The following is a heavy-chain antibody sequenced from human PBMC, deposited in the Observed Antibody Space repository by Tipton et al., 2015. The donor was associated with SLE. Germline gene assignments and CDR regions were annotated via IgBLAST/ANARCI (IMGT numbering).Heavy chain of an antibody. V-gene: IGHV4-59*12. CDR1: GGSISSYY. D-gene: IGHD3-10*01. CDR2: IHYSGST. J-gene: IGHJ4*02. CDR3: ATSGMARGSFDY. Sequence: TLSLTCTVSGGSISSYYWSWIRQPPGKGLEWIGYIHYSGSTNYNPSLKSRVTISVDTSRNQFSLKLNSVTAADTAVYYCATSGMARGSFDYWGQGTLVTVSS.